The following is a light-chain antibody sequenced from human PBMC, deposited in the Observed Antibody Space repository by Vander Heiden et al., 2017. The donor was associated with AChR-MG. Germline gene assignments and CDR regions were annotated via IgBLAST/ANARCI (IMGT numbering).Light chain of an antibody. V-gene: IGLV2-14*03. J-gene: IGLJ2*01. CDR1: SSDVGGYNY. CDR3: SSDTSSSTLV. Sequence: SALTQPASVSGSPGPSITISCTGTSSDVGGYNYVSWYQQHPGKAPKLMIYDVSNRPSGVSNRFSGSKSGNTASLTISGLQAEDEADYYCSSDTSSSTLVFGGGTKLTVL. CDR2: DVS.